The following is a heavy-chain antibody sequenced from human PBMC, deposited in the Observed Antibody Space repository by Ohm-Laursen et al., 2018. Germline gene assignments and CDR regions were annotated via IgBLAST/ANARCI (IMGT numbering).Heavy chain of an antibody. V-gene: IGHV3-48*03. CDR3: ARDPVRGLTDY. J-gene: IGHJ4*02. Sequence: SLRLSCSAPGFTFSSYEMNWVCQAPGKGLEWVSYISSSGSTIHYADSVKGRFTISRDNAKNSLYLQMNSLRAEDTAVYHCARDPVRGLTDYWGQGTLVTVSS. D-gene: IGHD3-16*01. CDR2: ISSSGSTI. CDR1: GFTFSSYE.